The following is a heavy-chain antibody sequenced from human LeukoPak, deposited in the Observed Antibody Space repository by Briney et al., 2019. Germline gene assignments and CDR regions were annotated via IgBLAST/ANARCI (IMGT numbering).Heavy chain of an antibody. CDR3: ARRNQWEQLPPESYYFDY. Sequence: EASVKVSCKASGYTFTGYYMRWVRQAPGQGLEWMGWINPNSGGTNNAQKFQGRVTMTRDTSISTAYMELSRLRSDDTAVYYCARRNQWEQLPPESYYFDYWGQGTLVTVSS. CDR1: GYTFTGYY. V-gene: IGHV1-2*02. CDR2: INPNSGGT. J-gene: IGHJ4*02. D-gene: IGHD1-26*01.